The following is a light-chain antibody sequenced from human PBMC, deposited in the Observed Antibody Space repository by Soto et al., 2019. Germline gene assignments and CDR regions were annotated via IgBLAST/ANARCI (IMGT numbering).Light chain of an antibody. V-gene: IGKV4-1*01. J-gene: IGKJ3*01. CDR2: WAS. Sequence: DIVMTQSPDSLAVVLGERATINCKSSRSVLYPHNNKNYLAWYQQKPGQPPKLLIYWASTRESGVPDRFSGSGSGTDFTLTITSLQAEDVAVYYCQQYYSYPFTFGPGTKVDIK. CDR1: RSVLYPHNNKNY. CDR3: QQYYSYPFT.